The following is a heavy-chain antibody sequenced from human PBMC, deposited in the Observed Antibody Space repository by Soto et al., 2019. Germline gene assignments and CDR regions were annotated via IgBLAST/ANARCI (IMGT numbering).Heavy chain of an antibody. CDR2: IYTSGST. D-gene: IGHD5-12*01. V-gene: IGHV4-4*03. CDR1: GGSFTSNNL. Sequence: PETPFLTCAVSGGSFTSNNLLTWVRPPPGQGLEWIGEIYTSGSTNYNPSLKSRVTMSVDTSKNQFSLKLSSVTAADTAVYYCARVKSGYDLNWFDPWGQGTLVTVSS. J-gene: IGHJ5*02. CDR3: ARVKSGYDLNWFDP.